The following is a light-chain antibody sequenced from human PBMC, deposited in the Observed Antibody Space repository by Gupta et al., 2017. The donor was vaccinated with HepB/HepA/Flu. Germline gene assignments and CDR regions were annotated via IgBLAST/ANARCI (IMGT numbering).Light chain of an antibody. CDR2: RNN. CDR3: ATWDDSRSGYV. CDR1: SSNIGSNY. Sequence: QSVLTPPPSASGTPGPRVTISCSGSSSNIGSNYVYWYQQFPGTAPKLLIYRNNQRPSGVPDRFSGSKSGTSASLAISGLRSDDEADYYCATWDDSRSGYVFGNGTKVTVL. J-gene: IGLJ1*01. V-gene: IGLV1-47*01.